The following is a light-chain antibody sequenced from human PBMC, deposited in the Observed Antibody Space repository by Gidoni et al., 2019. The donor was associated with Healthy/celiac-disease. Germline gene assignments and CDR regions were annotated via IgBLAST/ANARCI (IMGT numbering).Light chain of an antibody. J-gene: IGKJ4*01. CDR3: MQALQTPLT. V-gene: IGKV2-28*01. Sequence: PHSLLSLPVTPGEPASKSGTSSQSLLHTKANTDLQWYLQKPGQYPQRLTFLGAIRAYGVPDRFSGSGAGTEFTLKISRVEAEDVGVYYCMQALQTPLTFGGGTKVEIK. CDR2: LGA. CDR1: QSLLHTKANTD.